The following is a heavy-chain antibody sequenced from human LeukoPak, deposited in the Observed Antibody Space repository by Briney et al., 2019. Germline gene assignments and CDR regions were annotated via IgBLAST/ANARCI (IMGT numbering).Heavy chain of an antibody. D-gene: IGHD2-21*02. V-gene: IGHV3-30*02. CDR2: IRYDGSNK. J-gene: IGHJ4*02. Sequence: GALRLSCAASGFTFSSYGMHWVRQAPGKGLEWVAFIRYDGSNKYYADSVKGRFTISRDNSKNTLYLQMNSLRAKDTAVYYCARLLYGGEPFDYWGQGTLVTVSS. CDR3: ARLLYGGEPFDY. CDR1: GFTFSSYG.